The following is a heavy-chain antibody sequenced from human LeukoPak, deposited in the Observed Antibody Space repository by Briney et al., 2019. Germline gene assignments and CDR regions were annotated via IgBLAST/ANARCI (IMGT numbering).Heavy chain of an antibody. CDR1: GFTFRNYG. CDR3: TRFVSGYYRY. D-gene: IGHD3-3*01. Sequence: GGSLRLSCVASGFTFRNYGMSWVRQAPGKGLEWVSSFSDSGDSTHYADSVKGRFTISRDNSENTLYLQMNSLKAEDTAVYYCTRFVSGYYRYWGQGTLVTVSS. V-gene: IGHV3-23*01. J-gene: IGHJ4*02. CDR2: FSDSGDST.